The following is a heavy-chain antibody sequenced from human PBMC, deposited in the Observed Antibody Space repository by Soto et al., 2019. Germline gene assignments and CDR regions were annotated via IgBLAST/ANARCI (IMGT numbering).Heavy chain of an antibody. Sequence: ASVKVSCKASGYTFTKYDIQWVRQAPGQRLEWVGCVSSRFENTRSSQRFQGRVTVTEDTVTDTAYMELSGLRSDDTAVYYCATPTPLRGAMITNINFDFWGQGTPVTVSS. CDR2: VSSRFENT. D-gene: IGHD3-10*01. CDR1: GYTFTKYD. CDR3: ATPTPLRGAMITNINFDF. V-gene: IGHV1-3*01. J-gene: IGHJ4*02.